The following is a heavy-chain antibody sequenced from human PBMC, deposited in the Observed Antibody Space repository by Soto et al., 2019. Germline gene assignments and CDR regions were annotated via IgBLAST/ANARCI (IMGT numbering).Heavy chain of an antibody. V-gene: IGHV3-30*18. CDR3: AKSVYNWNDGFFDY. CDR1: GFTFSSYG. D-gene: IGHD1-1*01. Sequence: VQLVESGGGVVQPGRSLRLSCAASGFTFSSYGMHWVRQAPGKGLEWVAIISYDEINKYYADSVKGRFTISRDNSKNTLYLQMNSLRAEYTAVYYCAKSVYNWNDGFFDYWGQGTLVTVSS. CDR2: ISYDEINK. J-gene: IGHJ4*02.